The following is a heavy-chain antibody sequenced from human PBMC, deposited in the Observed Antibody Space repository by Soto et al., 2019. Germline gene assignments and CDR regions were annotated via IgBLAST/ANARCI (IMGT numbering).Heavy chain of an antibody. CDR2: LIPLFGTT. CDR3: ARGPKWGYRFDS. CDR1: GGTFSGHA. D-gene: IGHD7-27*01. Sequence: QVQLVQSGAEVKKPGSSVKVSCEASGGTFSGHAISWVRQAPGQGPEWMGGLIPLFGTTQHAQNFQDRLTITADKSTSTAYMELTSRRFEDTAIYYCARGPKWGYRFDSWGQGTLVTVSS. J-gene: IGHJ4*02. V-gene: IGHV1-69*06.